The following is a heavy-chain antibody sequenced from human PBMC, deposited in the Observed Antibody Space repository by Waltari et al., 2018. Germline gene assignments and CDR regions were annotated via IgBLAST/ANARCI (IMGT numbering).Heavy chain of an antibody. Sequence: QVQLVESGGGVVQPGRSLRLSCAASGFTFSSYAMPWVRQAPGKGREWVAVISYDGSNKYYADSVKGRFTISRDNSKNTLYLQMNSLRAEDTAVYYCARAMTIFGVVIIRGDAFDIWGQGTMVTVSS. CDR3: ARAMTIFGVVIIRGDAFDI. J-gene: IGHJ3*02. D-gene: IGHD3-3*01. CDR1: GFTFSSYA. CDR2: ISYDGSNK. V-gene: IGHV3-30-3*01.